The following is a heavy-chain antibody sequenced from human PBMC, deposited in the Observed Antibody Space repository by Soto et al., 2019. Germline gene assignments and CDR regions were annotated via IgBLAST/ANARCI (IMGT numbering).Heavy chain of an antibody. V-gene: IGHV4-34*01. CDR1: GGSFSGYY. CDR3: ARGPKVVPAAKAPYYYGMDV. Sequence: SETLSLTCAVYGGSFSGYYWSWIRQPPGKGLEWIGEINHSGSTNYNPSLKSRVTISVDTSKNQFSLKLSSVSAADTAVYYCARGPKVVPAAKAPYYYGMDVWGQGTTVTVSS. CDR2: INHSGST. J-gene: IGHJ6*02. D-gene: IGHD2-2*01.